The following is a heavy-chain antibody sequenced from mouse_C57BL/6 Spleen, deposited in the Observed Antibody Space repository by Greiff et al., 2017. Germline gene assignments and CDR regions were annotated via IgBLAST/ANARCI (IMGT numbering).Heavy chain of an antibody. CDR3: TRDLVGLPFGY. V-gene: IGHV1-15*01. CDR1: GYTFTDYE. Sequence: VQLQQSGAELVRPGASVTLSCKASGYTFTDYEMHWVKQTPVHGLEWIGAIDPETGGTAYNQKFKGKAILTADKSSSTAYMVLRSLTSEDSAVYYCTRDLVGLPFGYWGQGTTLTVAS. J-gene: IGHJ2*01. CDR2: IDPETGGT. D-gene: IGHD1-1*02.